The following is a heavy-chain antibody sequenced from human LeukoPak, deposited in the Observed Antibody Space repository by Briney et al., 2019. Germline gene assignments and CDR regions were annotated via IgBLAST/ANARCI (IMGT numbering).Heavy chain of an antibody. CDR1: GGSFSGYY. CDR3: ARNWNDYRHENWFDP. Sequence: SETLSLTCAVYGGSFSGYYWSWIRQPPGKGLEWIGEINHSGSTNYNPSLKSRVTISVDTSQNQFSLKLSSVTAADTAVYYCARNWNDYRHENWFDPWGQGTLVTVSS. V-gene: IGHV4-34*01. CDR2: INHSGST. J-gene: IGHJ5*02. D-gene: IGHD1-1*01.